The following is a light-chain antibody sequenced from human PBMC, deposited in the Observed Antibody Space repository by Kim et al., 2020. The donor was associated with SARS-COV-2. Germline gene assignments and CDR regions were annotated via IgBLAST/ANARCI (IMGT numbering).Light chain of an antibody. CDR2: LNSDGSH. Sequence: QLVLTQSPFASASLGASVKLTCTLSSGHYTYAIAWHQQQPEKGPRFLMKLNSDGSHTKGDGIPDRFSGSSSGAERDLTISNLQSEDEAAYYCQTWGTGIYVVFGGGTQLTVL. CDR3: QTWGTGIYVV. J-gene: IGLJ2*01. CDR1: SGHYTYA. V-gene: IGLV4-69*01.